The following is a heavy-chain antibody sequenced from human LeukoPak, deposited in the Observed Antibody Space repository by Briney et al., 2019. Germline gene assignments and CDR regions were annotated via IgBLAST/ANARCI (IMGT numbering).Heavy chain of an antibody. CDR3: ASGVRGVELD. V-gene: IGHV3-48*03. CDR2: ISSSGSTI. J-gene: IGHJ4*02. Sequence: QSGGSLRLSSAASGFTFSSYEMNWVRQAPGKGLEWVSYISSSGSTIYYADTVKGRFTISRDNAKNSLYLQMNSLRAEDTAVYYCASGVRGVELDWGQGTLVTVSS. D-gene: IGHD3-10*01. CDR1: GFTFSSYE.